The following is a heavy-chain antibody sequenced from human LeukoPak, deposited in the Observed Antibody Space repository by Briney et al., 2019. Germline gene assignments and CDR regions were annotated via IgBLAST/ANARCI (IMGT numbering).Heavy chain of an antibody. J-gene: IGHJ5*02. D-gene: IGHD2-2*01. CDR1: GFTFSSYG. CDR3: AKECCSSTSCQGWFDP. CDR2: IRYDGSNK. Sequence: GGSLRLSCAASGFTFSSYGMHWVRQAPGKGLEWVAFIRYDGSNKYYADSVKGRFTISRDNSKNTLYLQMNSLRAEDTAVYYCAKECCSSTSCQGWFDPWGQGTLVTVSS. V-gene: IGHV3-30*02.